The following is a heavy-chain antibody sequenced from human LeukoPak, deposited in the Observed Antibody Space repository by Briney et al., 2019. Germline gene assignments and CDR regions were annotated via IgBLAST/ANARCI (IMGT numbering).Heavy chain of an antibody. V-gene: IGHV4-59*01. J-gene: IGHJ3*02. CDR1: GGSMSSYY. D-gene: IGHD3-3*01. CDR2: IYYSGRI. CDR3: ARDYLDDDGAFDI. Sequence: SETLSLTCVVSGGSMSSYYWSWIRQPPGKGLEFIGYIYYSGRINYNPSLKSRVTISVDTSKNQFSLKLSSVTAADTAVYYCARDYLDDDGAFDIWGQGTMVTVSS.